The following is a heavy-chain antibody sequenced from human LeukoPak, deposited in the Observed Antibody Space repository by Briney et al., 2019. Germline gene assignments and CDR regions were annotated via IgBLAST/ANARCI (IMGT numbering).Heavy chain of an antibody. J-gene: IGHJ4*02. V-gene: IGHV4-31*03. D-gene: IGHD3-9*01. CDR1: GASMRSETHY. CDR2: IYYTAGA. CDR3: ARGRRELRYGPDY. Sequence: PSQTLSLTCTVSGASMRSETHYWSWLRQLPGKGPEWIAYIYYTAGAYYNPSLQSRVTISLDASENQFSLKLSSVTAADTAVCYCARGRRELRYGPDYWGQGTLVTVSS.